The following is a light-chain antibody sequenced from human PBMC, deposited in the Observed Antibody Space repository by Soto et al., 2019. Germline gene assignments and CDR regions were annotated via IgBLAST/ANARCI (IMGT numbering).Light chain of an antibody. J-gene: IGLJ2*01. V-gene: IGLV4-69*01. CDR1: SGHSSYA. CDR2: FNSDGSH. Sequence: QPVLTQSPSASASLGASVKLTCTLSSGHSSYAIAWHQQQPEKGPRYLMKFNSDGSHNKGDGIPDRFSGSSSGAERYLTISSLQSEDEADYYCQTWGTGPVVFGGGTKVTVL. CDR3: QTWGTGPVV.